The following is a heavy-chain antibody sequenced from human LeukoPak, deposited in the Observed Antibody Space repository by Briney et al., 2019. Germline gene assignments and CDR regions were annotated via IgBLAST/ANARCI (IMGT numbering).Heavy chain of an antibody. Sequence: GGSLRLSCAASGFTFSSYAMSWVRQAPGKGLEWVSAISGSGGSTYYADSVKGRFTISRDNSKNTLYLQMNSLRAEDTAVYYCATSDILTGYYSRLFDYWSQGTLVTVSS. CDR3: ATSDILTGYYSRLFDY. V-gene: IGHV3-23*01. J-gene: IGHJ4*02. CDR2: ISGSGGST. CDR1: GFTFSSYA. D-gene: IGHD3-9*01.